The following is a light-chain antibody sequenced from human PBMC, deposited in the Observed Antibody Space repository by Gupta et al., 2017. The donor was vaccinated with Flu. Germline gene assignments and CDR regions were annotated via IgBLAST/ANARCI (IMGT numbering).Light chain of an antibody. Sequence: SSELTQPPSVSVSPGQTARITCSGDALPKKYACWYQQKSGQAPLLVIYDDNKRPSGIPERCSCSNSGAIATFTISGAQVEEGADYYCFSTDTSGSHSVIFGGGTKLTVL. CDR1: ALPKKY. J-gene: IGLJ2*01. CDR3: FSTDTSGSHSVI. V-gene: IGLV3-10*01. CDR2: DDN.